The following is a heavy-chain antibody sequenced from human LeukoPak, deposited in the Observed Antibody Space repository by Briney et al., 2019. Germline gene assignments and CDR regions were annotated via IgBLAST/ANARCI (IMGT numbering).Heavy chain of an antibody. J-gene: IGHJ4*02. CDR1: GGTFSSYA. D-gene: IGHD5-18*01. V-gene: IGHV1-69*13. Sequence: GASVKVSCKASGGTFSSYAISWVRQAPGQGLEWMGGINPIFGTANYAQKFQGRVTITADESTSTAYMELSSLRSEDTAVYYCARDGGYSPFPEYHQYYFDYWGQGTLVTVSS. CDR3: ARDGGYSPFPEYHQYYFDY. CDR2: INPIFGTA.